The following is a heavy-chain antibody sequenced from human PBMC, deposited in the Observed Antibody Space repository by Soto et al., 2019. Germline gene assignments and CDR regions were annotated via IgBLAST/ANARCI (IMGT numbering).Heavy chain of an antibody. CDR2: INPILSLS. V-gene: IGHV1-69*02. CDR3: ASSYGSGYRAFDS. D-gene: IGHD3-10*01. CDR1: GDTFNFYS. Sequence: QVQLVQSGAEVKKPGSSVRVSCKASGDTFNFYSINWVRQAPGLGLEWMGRINPILSLSNYAPRFQGRVTMTADKSTTIAYMELSSLRSEDTAMYYCASSYGSGYRAFDSWGQGALVTVSS. J-gene: IGHJ4*02.